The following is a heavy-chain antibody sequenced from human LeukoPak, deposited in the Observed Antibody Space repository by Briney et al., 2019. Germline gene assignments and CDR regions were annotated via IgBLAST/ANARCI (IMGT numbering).Heavy chain of an antibody. CDR1: GFTFSSYS. J-gene: IGHJ6*02. D-gene: IGHD6-13*01. Sequence: PGGSLRLSCAASGFTFSSYSMNWVRQAPGKGLGWVSSISSSSSYIYYADSVKGRFTISRDNAKNSLYLQMNSLRAEDTAVYYCARKNPGTAAPSGMDVWGQGTTVTVSS. CDR2: ISSSSSYI. CDR3: ARKNPGTAAPSGMDV. V-gene: IGHV3-21*01.